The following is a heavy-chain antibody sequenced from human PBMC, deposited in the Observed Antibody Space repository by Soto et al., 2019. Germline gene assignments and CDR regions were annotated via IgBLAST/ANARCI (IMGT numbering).Heavy chain of an antibody. CDR2: SIPVFGTA. CDR3: AIPLPKQQLVREAFDH. Sequence: QVQLVQSGAEVKKPGSSVKLSCKTSGGTFRNYAINWVRQAPGQGLEWMGGSIPVFGTANYAQTFQGRFTITADESTSTAYMELSSLRSEDTAVYYWAIPLPKQQLVREAFDHWGQGTLVTVAS. J-gene: IGHJ4*02. CDR1: GGTFRNYA. V-gene: IGHV1-69*01. D-gene: IGHD6-13*01.